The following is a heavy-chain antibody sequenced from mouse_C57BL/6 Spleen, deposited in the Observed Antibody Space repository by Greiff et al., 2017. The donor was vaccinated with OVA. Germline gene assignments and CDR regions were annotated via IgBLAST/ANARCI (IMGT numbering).Heavy chain of an antibody. Sequence: VQLQQPGAELVKPGASVKLPCKASGYTFTSYWMQWVKQRPGQGLEWIGEIDPSDSYTNYNQKFKGKATLTVDTSSSTAYMQLSSLTSEDSAVYYCARSNPYYYAMDYWGQGTSVTVSS. V-gene: IGHV1-50*01. CDR2: IDPSDSYT. CDR3: ARSNPYYYAMDY. CDR1: GYTFTSYW. J-gene: IGHJ4*01. D-gene: IGHD2-5*01.